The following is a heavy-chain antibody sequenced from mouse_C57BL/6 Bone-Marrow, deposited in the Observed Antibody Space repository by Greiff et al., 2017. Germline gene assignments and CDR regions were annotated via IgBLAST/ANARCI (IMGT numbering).Heavy chain of an antibody. V-gene: IGHV1-52*01. Sequence: QVQLQQSGAELVRPGSSVKLSCKASGHTFTSYWMHWVKQRPIQGLEWIGNIDPSDSETHYNQKFKDKATLTVDKSSSTAYMQLSSLTSEDSAVYYCARGGSSFHYYAMDYWGQGTSVTVSS. CDR1: GHTFTSYW. J-gene: IGHJ4*01. D-gene: IGHD1-1*01. CDR2: IDPSDSET. CDR3: ARGGSSFHYYAMDY.